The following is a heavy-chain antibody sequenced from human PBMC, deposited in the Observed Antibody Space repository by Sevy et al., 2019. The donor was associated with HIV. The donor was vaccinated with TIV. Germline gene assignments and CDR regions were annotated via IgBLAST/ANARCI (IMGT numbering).Heavy chain of an antibody. CDR3: ARPIIAAAGRNYYGMDV. CDR2: ISSSSSYI. Sequence: GGSLRLSCAASGFTFSSYSMNWVRQAPGKGLEWASSISSSSSYIYYADSVKGRFTISRDNAKNSLYLQMNSLRAEDTAVYYCARPIIAAAGRNYYGMDVWGQGTTVTVSS. CDR1: GFTFSSYS. J-gene: IGHJ6*02. D-gene: IGHD6-13*01. V-gene: IGHV3-21*01.